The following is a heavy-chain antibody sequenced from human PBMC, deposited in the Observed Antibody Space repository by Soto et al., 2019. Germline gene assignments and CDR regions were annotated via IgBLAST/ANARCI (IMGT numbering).Heavy chain of an antibody. Sequence: SETLSLTCTVSGGSISSSSYYWGWIRQPPGKGLEWIGSIYYSGSTYYNPSLKSRVTISVDTSKNQFSLKLSSVTAADTAVYYCARPNGFGEIYYMDVWGKGTTVTVSS. V-gene: IGHV4-39*01. CDR3: ARPNGFGEIYYMDV. J-gene: IGHJ6*03. D-gene: IGHD3-10*01. CDR1: GGSISSSSYY. CDR2: IYYSGST.